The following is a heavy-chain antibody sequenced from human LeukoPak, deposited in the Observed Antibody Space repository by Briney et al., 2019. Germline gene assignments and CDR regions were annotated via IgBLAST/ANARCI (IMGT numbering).Heavy chain of an antibody. J-gene: IGHJ4*02. CDR2: IYSGGST. D-gene: IGHD1-14*01. V-gene: IGHV3-66*01. CDR3: ARGEGPEDY. CDR1: GLTVSKNY. Sequence: GGSLRLSCAASGLTVSKNYMSWVRQAPGKGLESVSVIYSGGSTYYADSVRGRFTISRDNSKNTLYLQMNSLRVEDTAVYYCARGEGPEDYWGQGTLVTVSS.